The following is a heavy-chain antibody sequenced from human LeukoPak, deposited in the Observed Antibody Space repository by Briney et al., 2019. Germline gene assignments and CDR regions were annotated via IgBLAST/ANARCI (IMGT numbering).Heavy chain of an antibody. Sequence: PGGSLRLSCAASGFTFNTYAMNWVRQAPGKGLEWVSGSSGSGTTYYSESVKGRFTISRDNSKNTLYLQMNSLRAEDTAVYYCAKWNLREMATILYWGQGTLVTVSS. J-gene: IGHJ4*02. V-gene: IGHV3-23*01. CDR1: GFTFNTYA. D-gene: IGHD5-24*01. CDR3: AKWNLREMATILY. CDR2: SSGSGTT.